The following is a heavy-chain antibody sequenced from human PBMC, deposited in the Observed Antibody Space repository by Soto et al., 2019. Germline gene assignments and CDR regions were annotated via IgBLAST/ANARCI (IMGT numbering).Heavy chain of an antibody. V-gene: IGHV3-21*01. J-gene: IGHJ6*02. CDR2: ISSSGYI. D-gene: IGHD2-15*01. Sequence: TGGSLSLSCAASGFKFISYTSNWGRQARGKRLEWLSSISSSGYIFSTDSVRGRFTISRDNAKNSVYLQINSLRAEDTAVYFCARDCSGGSCYPGMDVWGQGTTVTVSS. CDR3: ARDCSGGSCYPGMDV. CDR1: GFKFISYT.